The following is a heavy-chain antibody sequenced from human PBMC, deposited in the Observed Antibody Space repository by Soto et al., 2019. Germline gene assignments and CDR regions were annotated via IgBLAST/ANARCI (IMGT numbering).Heavy chain of an antibody. CDR3: ARGEQYSGRIFDY. J-gene: IGHJ4*02. V-gene: IGHV6-1*01. CDR2: TYYRSKWYN. Sequence: SQTLSLTCGISGDSVSSNSAAWNWLRQSPSRGLEWLGRTYYRSKWYNDYAVSVESRITINPDTSKNHFSLQLNFVTPEDTAVYFCARGEQYSGRIFDYWGQRTLVTVSS. CDR1: GDSVSSNSAA. D-gene: IGHD1-26*01.